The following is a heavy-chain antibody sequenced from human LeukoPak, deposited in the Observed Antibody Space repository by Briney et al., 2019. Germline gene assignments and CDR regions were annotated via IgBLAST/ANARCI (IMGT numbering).Heavy chain of an antibody. CDR3: AADSSGYKVPHYYYGMDV. CDR2: IVVGSGNT. D-gene: IGHD3-22*01. CDR1: GFTFTSSV. V-gene: IGHV1-58*02. J-gene: IGHJ6*02. Sequence: SVKVSCKASGFTFTSSVMQWVRQARGQRLEWIGWIVVGSGNTNYAQKFQERVTITRDMSTSTAYMELSSLRSEDTAVYYCAADSSGYKVPHYYYGMDVWGQGTTVTVSS.